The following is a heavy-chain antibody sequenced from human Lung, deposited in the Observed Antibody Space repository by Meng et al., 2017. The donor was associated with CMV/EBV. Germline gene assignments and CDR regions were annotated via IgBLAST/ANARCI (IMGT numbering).Heavy chain of an antibody. J-gene: IGHJ6*02. Sequence: SCGASGFTFSSTGMHWVRQAPGKGLEWVALTWYDGSNKNDADSMKGRFSISRDYSRSTLYLQMNSLRVEDTGVYYCAKDSSRSTWYGPDQLDGRDVWXQGTAVTVSS. V-gene: IGHV3-33*06. CDR1: GFTFSSTG. CDR2: TWYDGSNK. D-gene: IGHD6-13*01. CDR3: AKDSSRSTWYGPDQLDGRDV.